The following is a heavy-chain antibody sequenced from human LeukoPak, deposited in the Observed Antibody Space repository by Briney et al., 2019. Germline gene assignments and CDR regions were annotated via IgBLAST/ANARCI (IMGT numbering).Heavy chain of an antibody. D-gene: IGHD6-13*01. J-gene: IGHJ6*02. CDR1: GGSISSGGYS. CDR3: ARGFSSSWYDRYYYYGMDV. CDR2: IYHSGST. V-gene: IGHV4-30-2*01. Sequence: PSQTLSLTCAVSGGSISSGGYSWSWIRQPPGKGLEWIGYIYHSGSTYYNPSLKSRVTISVDRSKNQFSLKLSPVTAADTAVYYCARGFSSSWYDRYYYYGMDVWGQGTTVTVSS.